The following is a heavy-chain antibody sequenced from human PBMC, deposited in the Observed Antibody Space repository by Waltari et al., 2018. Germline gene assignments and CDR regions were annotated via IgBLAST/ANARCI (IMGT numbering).Heavy chain of an antibody. CDR3: LGTGR. CDR1: GFSFSTFS. V-gene: IGHV3-48*01. Sequence: EVQLVESGGGLVQPGGSLRLSCAASGFSFSTFSMNWIRQAPGRGLEWVSHISADSTNIQYTDSVKGRFTISRDNAKNSLYLQMNNLRGEDTAVYFCLGTGRGGPGTLVTVSS. J-gene: IGHJ4*02. CDR2: ISADSTNI.